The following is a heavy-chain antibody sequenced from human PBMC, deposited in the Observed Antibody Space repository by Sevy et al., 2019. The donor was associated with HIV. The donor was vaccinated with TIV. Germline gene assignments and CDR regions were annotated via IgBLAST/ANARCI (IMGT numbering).Heavy chain of an antibody. V-gene: IGHV3-48*04. CDR3: ARKVGYYYYYGMDV. Sequence: GGSLRLSCAASGFTFSTYWMSWVRQAPGKGLEWISYIYASGSPIYYSDSVGGRFTISRDDAKNSLYLQMDDLRVDDTATYYCARKVGYYYYYGMDVWGQGTTVTVSS. CDR1: GFTFSTYW. J-gene: IGHJ6*02. CDR2: IYASGSPI.